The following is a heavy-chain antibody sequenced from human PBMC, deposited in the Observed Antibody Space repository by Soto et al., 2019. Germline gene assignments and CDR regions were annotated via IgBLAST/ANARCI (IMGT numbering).Heavy chain of an antibody. CDR3: AKEEWELTRPRFDY. CDR2: ITASGDT. V-gene: IGHV3-23*01. D-gene: IGHD1-26*01. Sequence: HPGGSLRLSCAASGFTLSSYAMRWVRQAPGKGLEWVAAITASGDTDYVDSVKGRFTISRDSSKNTLYRQMNGLRAEDTAIYYCAKEEWELTRPRFDYWGQGTLVTISS. J-gene: IGHJ4*02. CDR1: GFTLSSYA.